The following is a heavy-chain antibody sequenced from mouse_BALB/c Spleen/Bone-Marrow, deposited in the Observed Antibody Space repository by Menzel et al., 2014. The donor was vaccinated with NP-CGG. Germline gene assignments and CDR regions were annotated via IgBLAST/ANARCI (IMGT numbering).Heavy chain of an antibody. CDR3: AREYYGNYAWYFDV. CDR1: GFNIKDTY. Sequence: VQLQQSGAELVKPGASVKLSCTASGFNIKDTYINWVKQRPEQGLEWIGRIDPANGNTKYDPKFQGKATITADTSSNTAYLQLSSLTSEDTAVYYCAREYYGNYAWYFDVWGAGTTATVSS. J-gene: IGHJ1*01. V-gene: IGHV14-3*02. CDR2: IDPANGNT. D-gene: IGHD2-1*01.